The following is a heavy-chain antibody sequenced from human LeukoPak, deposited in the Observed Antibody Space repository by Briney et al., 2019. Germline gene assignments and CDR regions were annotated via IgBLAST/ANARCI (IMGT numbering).Heavy chain of an antibody. CDR3: ARARTGTGGGNWFDP. Sequence: WDPVSLTCTVWGLSMNSYYWSWLRQPAGKGVEVVGRIYPSGCTNYNPSLKSRVSMSVDTSKNKFSMKLSSVSAADTAVYYSARARTGTGGGNWFDPWGQGTLVTVSS. J-gene: IGHJ5*02. CDR2: IYPSGCT. CDR1: GLSMNSYY. D-gene: IGHD1-1*01. V-gene: IGHV4-4*07.